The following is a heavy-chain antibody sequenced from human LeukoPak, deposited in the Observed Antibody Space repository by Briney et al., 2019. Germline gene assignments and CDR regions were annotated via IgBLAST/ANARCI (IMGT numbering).Heavy chain of an antibody. CDR1: GFAFHNYA. J-gene: IGHJ6*02. CDR2: INWNSDTK. D-gene: IGHD4-23*01. Sequence: GRSLRLSCVGSGFAFHNYAMHWVRRPPGKGLEWVSAINWNSDTKAYADSVKGRFTISRDRPRNSLYLQMDSLRPEDTALYYCAKDTGGNGAYFYAMDVWGQGTSVTVSS. V-gene: IGHV3-9*01. CDR3: AKDTGGNGAYFYAMDV.